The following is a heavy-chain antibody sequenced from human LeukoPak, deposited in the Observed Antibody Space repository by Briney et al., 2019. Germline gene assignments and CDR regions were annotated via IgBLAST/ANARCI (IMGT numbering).Heavy chain of an antibody. CDR3: ARSISKWEPFDY. CDR2: ISSSGSTI. D-gene: IGHD1-26*01. V-gene: IGHV3-11*01. CDR1: GFTFSDYY. J-gene: IGHJ4*02. Sequence: GGSLRLSCAASGFTFSDYYMSWIRQAPGKGLEWVSYISSSGSTINYADSVKGRFTISRDNAKNSLYLQMNSLRAEDTAVYYCARSISKWEPFDYWGQGTLVTVSS.